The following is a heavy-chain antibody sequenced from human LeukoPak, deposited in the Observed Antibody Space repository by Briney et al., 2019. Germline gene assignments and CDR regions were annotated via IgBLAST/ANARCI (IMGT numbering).Heavy chain of an antibody. D-gene: IGHD1-26*01. CDR3: ARVMGGGYFDF. V-gene: IGHV3-15*01. Sequence: PGGSLRVYCAASGFTFSNAWMSWVRQAPGKGLEWVGRIKSKTDGGTTDYAAPVKGRFTISRDDLENTLYLQMNNLRTEDTAVYYCARVMGGGYFDFWGQGTLVTVSS. CDR2: IKSKTDGGTT. J-gene: IGHJ4*02. CDR1: GFTFSNAW.